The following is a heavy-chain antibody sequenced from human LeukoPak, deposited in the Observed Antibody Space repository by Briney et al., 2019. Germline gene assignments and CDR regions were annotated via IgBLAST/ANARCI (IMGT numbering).Heavy chain of an antibody. Sequence: GESLKISCKGSGYSFTSYWISWVRQMPGKGLEWMGRIDPSDSYTNYSPPFQGHVTISADKSINTAYLQWASLKASDTAMYYCSTARAFDSRSFDYWGQGSLVTVSS. CDR3: STARAFDSRSFDY. D-gene: IGHD5-12*01. J-gene: IGHJ4*02. CDR1: GYSFTSYW. V-gene: IGHV5-10-1*01. CDR2: IDPSDSYT.